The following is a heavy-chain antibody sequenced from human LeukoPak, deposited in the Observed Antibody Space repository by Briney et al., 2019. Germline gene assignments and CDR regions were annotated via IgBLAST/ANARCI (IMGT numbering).Heavy chain of an antibody. J-gene: IGHJ4*02. CDR2: ISGNNGNT. Sequence: ASVKVSCKSSGYTFSTYGISWVRQAPGQGLEWMGWISGNNGNTNYAQNFQGRVTMTTDTSTSTAYMELRSLRSDDTAVYYCARDGLTTVTTPIDYWGQGTLVTASS. CDR1: GYTFSTYG. D-gene: IGHD4-17*01. CDR3: ARDGLTTVTTPIDY. V-gene: IGHV1-18*01.